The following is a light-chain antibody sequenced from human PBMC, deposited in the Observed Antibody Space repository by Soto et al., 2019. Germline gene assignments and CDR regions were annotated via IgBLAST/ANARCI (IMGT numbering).Light chain of an antibody. Sequence: QSVLTQPPSASGTPGQRGTISCSGSSSNIGSNTVNWYQQLPGTAPKLLMYSNNQRPSGVPDRFSGSKSGTSDSLAISGLQSEDEADYYCAAWDHRLNGWVFGGGTTLTVL. CDR2: SNN. V-gene: IGLV1-44*01. CDR3: AAWDHRLNGWV. J-gene: IGLJ3*02. CDR1: SSNIGSNT.